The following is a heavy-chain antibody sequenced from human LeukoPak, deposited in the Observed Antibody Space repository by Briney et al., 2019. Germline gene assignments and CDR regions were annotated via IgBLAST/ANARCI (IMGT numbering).Heavy chain of an antibody. CDR2: INHGGST. J-gene: IGHJ4*02. V-gene: IGHV4-34*01. Sequence: SETLSLTCAVYGGSFSGYYWSWIRQPPGKGLEWIGEINHGGSTNYNPSLKSRVTISVDTSKNQFSLKLSSVTAADTAVYYCARSATPRVVPAARTAFGYSGYDYRYWGQGTLVTVSS. CDR1: GGSFSGYY. D-gene: IGHD5-12*01. CDR3: ARSATPRVVPAARTAFGYSGYDYRY.